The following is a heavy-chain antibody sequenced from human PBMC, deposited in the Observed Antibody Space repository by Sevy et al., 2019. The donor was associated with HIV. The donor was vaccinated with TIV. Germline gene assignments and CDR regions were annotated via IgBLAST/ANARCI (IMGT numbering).Heavy chain of an antibody. CDR3: ARQGTYGLRY. V-gene: IGHV1-8*01. CDR1: GYTFSSYD. D-gene: IGHD3-10*01. Sequence: ASVKVSCKPSGYTFSSYDINWVRQATGQGLEWMGWMNVHSGNTGYAQKFQGRVTMTRNTSISTAYMELSSLRSDDTAVYYCARQGTYGLRYWGQGTLVTVSS. J-gene: IGHJ4*02. CDR2: MNVHSGNT.